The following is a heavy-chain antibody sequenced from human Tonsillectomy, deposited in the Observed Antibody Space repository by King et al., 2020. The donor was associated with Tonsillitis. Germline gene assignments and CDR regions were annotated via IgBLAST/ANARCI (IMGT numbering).Heavy chain of an antibody. J-gene: IGHJ6*02. CDR3: ARDRVGKYFSYYYGMDV. D-gene: IGHD3-16*01. Sequence: VQLVEAGGCVVQPGGSLRLSCAASGFTLNNYGIHWVRQAPGKWLEGVAFIRFDGSDKYYADSVKGRFTISRDNSQNMLYLQMNSLRAEYTALYYCARDRVGKYFSYYYGMDVWGQGTTVTVSS. CDR2: IRFDGSDK. V-gene: IGHV3-30*02. CDR1: GFTLNNYG.